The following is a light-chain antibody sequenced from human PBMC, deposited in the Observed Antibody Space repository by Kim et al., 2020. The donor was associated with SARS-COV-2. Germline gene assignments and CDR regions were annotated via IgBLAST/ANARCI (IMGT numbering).Light chain of an antibody. CDR2: SAS. J-gene: IGKJ5*01. Sequence: SPGERAPLSCSASQSVSNNLAWYQHRPGQAPRLRIYSASTRATGIPARFSGTGSGTEFTLTIDSLQSEDFAVYFCQQYNDWPPITFGQGTRLEIK. V-gene: IGKV3-15*01. CDR1: QSVSNN. CDR3: QQYNDWPPIT.